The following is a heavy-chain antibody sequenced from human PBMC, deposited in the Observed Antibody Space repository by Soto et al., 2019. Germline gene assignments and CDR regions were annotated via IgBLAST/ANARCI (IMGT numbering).Heavy chain of an antibody. D-gene: IGHD3-22*01. CDR3: ARNGYDRSGYYYFDY. V-gene: IGHV3-53*01. J-gene: IGHJ4*02. CDR1: GFTVSSNY. CDR2: IYSGGST. Sequence: GGSLRLSCAASGFTVSSNYMSWVRQAPGKGLEWVSVIYSGGSTNYADSVKGRFTISRDNSKNTMYLQMNSLRAEDTAVYYCARNGYDRSGYYYFDYWGQGTLVTVSS.